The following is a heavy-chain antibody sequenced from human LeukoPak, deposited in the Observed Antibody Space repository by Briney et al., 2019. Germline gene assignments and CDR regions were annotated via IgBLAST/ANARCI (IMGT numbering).Heavy chain of an antibody. V-gene: IGHV3-30-3*01. CDR3: ARAGPVVPAARNYYYYGMDV. D-gene: IGHD2-2*01. J-gene: IGHJ6*02. CDR2: ISYDGSNK. Sequence: GGPLRPSCAASGFTFSSYAMHWVRQAPGKGLEWVAVISYDGSNKYYADSVKGRFTISRDNSKNTLYLQMNSLRAEDTAVYYCARAGPVVPAARNYYYYGMDVWGQGTTVTVSS. CDR1: GFTFSSYA.